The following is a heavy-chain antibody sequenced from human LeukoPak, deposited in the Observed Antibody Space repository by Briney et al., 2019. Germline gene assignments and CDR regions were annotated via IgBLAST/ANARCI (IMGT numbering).Heavy chain of an antibody. CDR3: ARAMVRGVYYFDY. CDR2: ISSSGSTI. Sequence: GGSLRLSCAASGFTFSSYEMNWVRQAPGKGLEWVSYISSSGSTIYYADSVKGRFTISGDNAKNSLYLQMNSLRAEDTAVYYCARAMVRGVYYFDYWGQGTLVTVSS. D-gene: IGHD3-10*01. V-gene: IGHV3-48*03. CDR1: GFTFSSYE. J-gene: IGHJ4*02.